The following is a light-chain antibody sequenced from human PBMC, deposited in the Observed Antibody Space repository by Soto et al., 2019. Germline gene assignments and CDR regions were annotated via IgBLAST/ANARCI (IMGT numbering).Light chain of an antibody. J-gene: IGLJ1*01. CDR3: GSYAVSYSYV. Sequence: QSVLTQPRSVSGSPGQSVTISCTGTSSDVGGYNYVSWYQQHPGKAPKLMIYDVSKRPSGVPDRFAGSKSGNTASLTISGVQAEDAADYYCGSYAVSYSYVFGTGTKLTVL. CDR2: DVS. V-gene: IGLV2-11*01. CDR1: SSDVGGYNY.